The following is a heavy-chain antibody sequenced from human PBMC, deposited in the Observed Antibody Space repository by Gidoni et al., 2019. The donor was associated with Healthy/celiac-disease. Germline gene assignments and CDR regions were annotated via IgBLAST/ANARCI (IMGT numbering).Heavy chain of an antibody. Sequence: AASGFTFDDYAMHWVRQAPGKGLEWVSGISWNSGSIGYADSVKGRFTISRDNAKNSLYLQMNSLRAEDTALYYCAKDIHAAIAAAGAGDFDLWGRGTLVTVSS. J-gene: IGHJ2*01. V-gene: IGHV3-9*01. CDR3: AKDIHAAIAAAGAGDFDL. D-gene: IGHD6-13*01. CDR2: ISWNSGSI. CDR1: GFTFDDYA.